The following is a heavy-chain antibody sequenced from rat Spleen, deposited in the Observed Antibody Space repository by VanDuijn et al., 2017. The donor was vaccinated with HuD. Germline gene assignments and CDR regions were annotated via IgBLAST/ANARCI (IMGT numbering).Heavy chain of an antibody. J-gene: IGHJ4*01. D-gene: IGHD1-12*02. CDR3: VRLMMVLIITGVMDA. V-gene: IGHV5-25*01. CDR1: GFTFSNYG. Sequence: EVQLVESGGGLVQPGGSMKLSCAASGFTFSNYGMAWVRQAPKKGLEWVAYISYDGGSAYYRDSVKGRFTISRDNAKSTLYLQMDSMRSEDTATYYCVRLMMVLIITGVMDAWGQGASVTVSS. CDR2: ISYDGGSA.